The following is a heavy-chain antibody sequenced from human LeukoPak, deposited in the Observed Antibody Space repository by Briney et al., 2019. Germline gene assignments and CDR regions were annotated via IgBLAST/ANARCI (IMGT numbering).Heavy chain of an antibody. CDR2: ISGSGGST. D-gene: IGHD4-17*01. Sequence: GGSLRLSCAASGFTFSDHYMDWVRQAPGKGLEWVSAISGSGGSTYYADSVKGRFTISRDNSKNTLYLQMDSLRAEDTAIYYCAKVFRAYGDYFSFDFWGQGTLVTVSS. V-gene: IGHV3-23*01. J-gene: IGHJ4*02. CDR3: AKVFRAYGDYFSFDF. CDR1: GFTFSDHY.